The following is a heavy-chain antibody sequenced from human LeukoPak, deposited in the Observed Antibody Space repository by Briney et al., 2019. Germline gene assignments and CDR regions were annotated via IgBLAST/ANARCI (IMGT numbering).Heavy chain of an antibody. CDR1: GFTVSSNY. CDR2: ISIPGSI. J-gene: IGHJ3*02. V-gene: IGHV3-53*01. D-gene: IGHD6-13*01. CDR3: ARDEGSSWSDAFDI. Sequence: GGSLRLSCAASGFTVSSNYMTWVRQAPGKGLEWVSVISIPGSITYADSVKGRFTTSRDNSKNTLYLQMNSLRADDTAVYYCARDEGSSWSDAFDIWGQGTMVTVSS.